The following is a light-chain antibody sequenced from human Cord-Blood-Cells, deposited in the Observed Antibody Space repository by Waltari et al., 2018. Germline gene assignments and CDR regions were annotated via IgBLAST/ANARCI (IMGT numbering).Light chain of an antibody. V-gene: IGLV2-11*01. CDR2: DVS. CDR3: CSYAGSYTDV. J-gene: IGLJ1*01. CDR1: SSDVGGYNY. Sequence: QSALTQPRSVSGSPGQSVTISCTGTSSDVGGYNYVSWYQRHPGKAPKLMIYDVSKRPSGVPDRFSGSKSGNTASLTSSGLQAVDEADYYCCSYAGSYTDVFGTVTKVTVL.